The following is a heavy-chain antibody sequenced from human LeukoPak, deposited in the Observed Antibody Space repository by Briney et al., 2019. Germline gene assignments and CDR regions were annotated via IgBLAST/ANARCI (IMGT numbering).Heavy chain of an antibody. V-gene: IGHV4-59*01. D-gene: IGHD6-13*01. CDR1: VGSISSYY. CDR2: IYYSGST. CDR3: AGLYSSSLGRVFDY. Sequence: SETLSLTCTVSVGSISSYYWSWIRQPPGKGLEWIGYIYYSGSTNYSPSLKSRVTISVDTSKNQFSLKLSSVTAADTAVYYCAGLYSSSLGRVFDYWGPGTLVTVSS. J-gene: IGHJ4*02.